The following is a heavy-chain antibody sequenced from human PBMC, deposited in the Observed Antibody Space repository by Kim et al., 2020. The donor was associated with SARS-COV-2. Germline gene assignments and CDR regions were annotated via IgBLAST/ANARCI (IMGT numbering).Heavy chain of an antibody. V-gene: IGHV4-59*08. J-gene: IGHJ2*01. Sequence: SETLSLTCTVSGGSISSYYWSWIRQPPGKGLEWIGYIYYSGSTNYNPSLKSRVTISVDTSKNQFSLKLSSVTAADTAVYYCARHLYQEQWLWVPSFDLWGRGTLVTVSS. CDR3: ARHLYQEQWLWVPSFDL. CDR2: IYYSGST. D-gene: IGHD6-19*01. CDR1: GGSISSYY.